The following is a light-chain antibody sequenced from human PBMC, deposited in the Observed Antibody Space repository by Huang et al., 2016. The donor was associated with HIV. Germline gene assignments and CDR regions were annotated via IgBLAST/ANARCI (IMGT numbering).Light chain of an antibody. Sequence: EIVLTQSPATLSLSPGERATLSCRASQNVHSFLVLYQCKPGHAPRLLMYDASNRATGIPARFRGSGSGTDFTLTITNLQSEDSAVYYCHQRSAWPLTFGGGTKVEI. J-gene: IGKJ4*01. V-gene: IGKV3-11*01. CDR3: HQRSAWPLT. CDR2: DAS. CDR1: QNVHSF.